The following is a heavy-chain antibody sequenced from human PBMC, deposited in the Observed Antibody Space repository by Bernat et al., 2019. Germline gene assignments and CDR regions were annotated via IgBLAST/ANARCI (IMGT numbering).Heavy chain of an antibody. Sequence: QVQLVESGGGVVQTERSQRLSCEASKFTFSSYGMHWVRQVPGKGLEWVAVIWHDGSNENYADSVKGRFTISRDNSKNTLYLQMNNLRAEDTAVYYCARVSLYGTPASAMDVWGQGTTVTVSS. D-gene: IGHD4-17*01. CDR2: IWHDGSNE. CDR1: KFTFSSYG. J-gene: IGHJ6*02. V-gene: IGHV3-33*01. CDR3: ARVSLYGTPASAMDV.